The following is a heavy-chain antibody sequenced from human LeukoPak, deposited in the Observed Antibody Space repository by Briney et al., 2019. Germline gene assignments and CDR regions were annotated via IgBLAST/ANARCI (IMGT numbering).Heavy chain of an antibody. CDR1: LGSPRNSY. Sequence: ETPSLSRVLSLGSPRNSYWSWVRHPPREGLEWSGHIYSTRSTTYSTSPKSRVIMSADTSNNQFSLKVTSVAAADTAVYYCARHRPEGSYPLDSWGQGALVTVSS. J-gene: IGHJ4*02. CDR3: ARHRPEGSYPLDS. CDR2: IYSTRST. V-gene: IGHV4-59*08.